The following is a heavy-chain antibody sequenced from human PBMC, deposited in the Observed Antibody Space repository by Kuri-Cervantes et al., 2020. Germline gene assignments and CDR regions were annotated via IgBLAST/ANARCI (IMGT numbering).Heavy chain of an antibody. CDR3: ASEYYYDSSGYY. J-gene: IGHJ4*02. CDR2: INHSGST. V-gene: IGHV4-34*08. Sequence: ESLKISCAASGFTFSSYGMHWVRQAPGKGLEWIGEINHSGSTNYNPSLKSRVTISVDTSKNQFSLKLSSVTAADTAVYYCASEYYYDSSGYYLGQGTLVTVSS. CDR1: GFTFSSYG. D-gene: IGHD3-22*01.